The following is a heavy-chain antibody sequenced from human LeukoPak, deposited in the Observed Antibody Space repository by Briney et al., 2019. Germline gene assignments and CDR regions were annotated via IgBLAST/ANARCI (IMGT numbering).Heavy chain of an antibody. J-gene: IGHJ6*03. CDR1: GGSFSGYY. Sequence: SETLSLTCAVYGGSFSGYYWSWIHQPPGKGLEWIGEINHSGSTNYNPSLKSRVTISVDTSKNQFSLKLSSVTAADTAVYYCARGSPYSSSWYYYYYYMDVWGKGTTVTVSS. CDR2: INHSGST. CDR3: ARGSPYSSSWYYYYYYMDV. V-gene: IGHV4-34*01. D-gene: IGHD6-13*01.